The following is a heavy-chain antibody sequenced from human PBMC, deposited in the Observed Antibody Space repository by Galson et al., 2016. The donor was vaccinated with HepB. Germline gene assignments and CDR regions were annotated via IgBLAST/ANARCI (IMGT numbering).Heavy chain of an antibody. D-gene: IGHD1-1*01. Sequence: SLRLSCAASGFTFSSYWMHWVRQVPGKGLVWVSRINSDGSSTSYADSVKGRFTISRDNAKNTLYLQMNSLRAEDTAVYYCAREGYNWNDVFAFWGQGTLVTVSS. CDR1: GFTFSSYW. V-gene: IGHV3-74*01. CDR3: AREGYNWNDVFAF. CDR2: INSDGSST. J-gene: IGHJ4*02.